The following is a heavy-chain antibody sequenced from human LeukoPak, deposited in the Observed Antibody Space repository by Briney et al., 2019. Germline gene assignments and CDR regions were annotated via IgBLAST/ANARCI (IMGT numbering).Heavy chain of an antibody. CDR1: GFTFSSYW. D-gene: IGHD3-3*01. Sequence: SGGSLRLSCAASGFTFSSYWMSWVRQAPGKGLEWVANIKQDGSEKYYVDSVKGRFTISRDNAKNSLYLQMNSLRAEDTAVYYCAKAHYDFWSGYFLPFDYWGQGTLVTVSS. CDR3: AKAHYDFWSGYFLPFDY. CDR2: IKQDGSEK. V-gene: IGHV3-7*03. J-gene: IGHJ4*02.